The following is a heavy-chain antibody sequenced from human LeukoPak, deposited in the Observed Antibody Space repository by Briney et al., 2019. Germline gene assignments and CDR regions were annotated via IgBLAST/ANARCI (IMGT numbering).Heavy chain of an antibody. CDR2: ISSSSSTI. V-gene: IGHV3-48*01. Sequence: GGSLRLSCAASGFTFSSYSMNWVRQAPGKGLEWVSYISSSSSTIYYADSVKGRFTISRDNAKNSLYLQMNSLRAEDTAVYYCARGEKWDLHSFDMWGQGTLVTVSS. CDR3: ARGEKWDLHSFDM. J-gene: IGHJ3*02. D-gene: IGHD1-26*01. CDR1: GFTFSSYS.